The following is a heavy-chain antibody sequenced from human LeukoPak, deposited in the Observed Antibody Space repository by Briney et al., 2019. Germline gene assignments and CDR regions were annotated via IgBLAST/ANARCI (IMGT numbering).Heavy chain of an antibody. CDR2: IRSEPKNFAT. D-gene: IGHD2-8*01. J-gene: IGHJ5*02. CDR3: FSTNSTSGGNWFDP. CDR1: GFSFSDSA. Sequence: PGGSLRLSCVASGFSFSDSAMHWVRQAAGKGLEWVGRIRSEPKNFATAYAASVKGRFTISRDDSKNTAYLLMDGLKNEDTAVYYCFSTNSTSGGNWFDPWGQGTLVTVSS. V-gene: IGHV3-73*01.